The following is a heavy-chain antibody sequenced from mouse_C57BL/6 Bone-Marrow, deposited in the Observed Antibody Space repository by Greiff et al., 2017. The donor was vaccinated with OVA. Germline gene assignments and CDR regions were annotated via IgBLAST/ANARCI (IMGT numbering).Heavy chain of an antibody. CDR1: GFSLTSYG. CDR2: IWGDGST. V-gene: IGHV2-3*01. Sequence: VQRVESGPGLVAPSQSLSITCTVSGFSLTSYGVSWVRQPPGKGLEWLGVIWGDGSTNYHSALISRLSISKDNSKSQVLVKLNSQETDDTAAYYCAKNAMDYWGQGTTVTVSS. J-gene: IGHJ4*01. CDR3: AKNAMDY.